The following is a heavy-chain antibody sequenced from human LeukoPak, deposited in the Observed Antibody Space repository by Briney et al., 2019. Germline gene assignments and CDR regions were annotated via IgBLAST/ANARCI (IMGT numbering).Heavy chain of an antibody. CDR1: GFTFTNYA. V-gene: IGHV3-23*01. CDR3: AKHRETYGDSCLDDY. CDR2: ISGAGGST. J-gene: IGHJ4*02. D-gene: IGHD4-17*01. Sequence: GGSLRLSCAASGFTFTNYAMSWVRQAPGKGLEWVSGISGAGGSTYYADSVKGRFTISRDNSKNTLYLQTNSLRAEDTAIYYCAKHRETYGDSCLDDYWGQGTLVTVSS.